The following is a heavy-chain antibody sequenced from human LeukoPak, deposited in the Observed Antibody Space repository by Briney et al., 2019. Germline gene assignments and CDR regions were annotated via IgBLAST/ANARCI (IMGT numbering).Heavy chain of an antibody. CDR2: IKQDGSEK. CDR3: ARVNVYYDYVWGSYRYLPGLFDY. J-gene: IGHJ4*02. CDR1: GFTFSRYW. V-gene: IGHV3-7*01. D-gene: IGHD3-16*02. Sequence: GGSLRLSCADSGFTFSRYWMSWVRQAPGKGLEWVANIKQDGSEKYYVDSVKGRFTISRDNAKNSLYLQMNSLRAEDTAVYYCARVNVYYDYVWGSYRYLPGLFDYWGQGTLVTVSS.